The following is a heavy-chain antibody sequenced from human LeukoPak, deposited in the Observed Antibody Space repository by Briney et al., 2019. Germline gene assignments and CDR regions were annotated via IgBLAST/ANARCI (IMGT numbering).Heavy chain of an antibody. CDR3: ASAFSGSYRIDY. D-gene: IGHD3-16*02. J-gene: IGHJ4*02. CDR1: GGSFSGYY. Sequence: SETLSLTCAVCGGSFSGYYWSWIRQPPGKGLEWIGEINHSGSTNYNPSLKSRVTISVDTSKNQFSLKLSSVTAADTAVYYCASAFSGSYRIDYWGQGTLVTVSS. CDR2: INHSGST. V-gene: IGHV4-34*01.